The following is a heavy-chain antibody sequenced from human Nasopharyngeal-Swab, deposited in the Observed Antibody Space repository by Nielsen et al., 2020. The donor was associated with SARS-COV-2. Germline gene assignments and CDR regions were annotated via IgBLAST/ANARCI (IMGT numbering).Heavy chain of an antibody. J-gene: IGHJ5*02. D-gene: IGHD3-3*01. V-gene: IGHV4-39*01. CDR3: ARSTYNDFWSGLGTWFDP. CDR2: LYYTGST. Sequence: GSLRLSCTVSGASISSRSYYWAWIRQPPGKGLEWIGNLYYTGSTYYNPSLESRVTISVDTSKNRFSLKLRSMTAADAAVYYCARSTYNDFWSGLGTWFDPWGQGTLVTVSS. CDR1: GASISSRSYY.